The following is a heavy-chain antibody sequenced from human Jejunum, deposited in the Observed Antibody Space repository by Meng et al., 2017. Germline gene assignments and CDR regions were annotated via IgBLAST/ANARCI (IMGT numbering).Heavy chain of an antibody. J-gene: IGHJ4*02. CDR1: GGIASSGSYY. CDR3: AGDNWGSIDY. V-gene: IGHV4-61*01. Sequence: QVTVEASGLGLVRASETLTLTCTVPGGIASSGSYYWTWVRQSQGKGLVWNGYNFDNGRNNYNPSLKSRVSMSVDTSRNQFSMKLSSVTAADTAVYYCAGDNWGSIDYWGQGVLVTVSS. D-gene: IGHD7-27*01. CDR2: NFDNGRN.